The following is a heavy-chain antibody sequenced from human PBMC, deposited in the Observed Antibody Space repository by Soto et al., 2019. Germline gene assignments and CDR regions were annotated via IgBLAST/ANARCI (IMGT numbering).Heavy chain of an antibody. CDR2: ISFDGRDI. J-gene: IGHJ5*02. D-gene: IGHD3-10*01. CDR3: ANESLDYCDSGRFYAPALYH. CDR1: GFTFSSFA. V-gene: IGHV3-30*18. Sequence: QVQLVESGGGVVHPGTSLRLSCVTSGFTFSSFAMDWVRQAPGKGLEWGAAISFDGRDISYRESVKGRFTISRDKFKNTVYLQMNSLRPEDTAVYYCANESLDYCDSGRFYAPALYHWGQGTLVTVSS.